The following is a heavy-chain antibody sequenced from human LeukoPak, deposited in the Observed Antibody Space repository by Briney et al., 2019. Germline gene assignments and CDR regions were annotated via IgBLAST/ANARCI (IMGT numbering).Heavy chain of an antibody. CDR1: GLSFSNFA. CDR3: AKDSDMWTVNWFYS. Sequence: GRSLRLSCAVSGLSFSNFAFAWVRQAPGKGLGWVSVISGNGGTTYYADSVQGRFTISRDNTKNTLYLQMNNLSAEDSAVYYCAKDSDMWTVNWFYSWGQGTLVTFSS. J-gene: IGHJ5*01. V-gene: IGHV3-23*01. CDR2: ISGNGGTT. D-gene: IGHD3/OR15-3a*01.